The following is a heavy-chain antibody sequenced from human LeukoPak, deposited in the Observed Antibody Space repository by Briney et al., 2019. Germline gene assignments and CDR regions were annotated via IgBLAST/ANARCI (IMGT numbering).Heavy chain of an antibody. CDR1: GGSISSDDYY. J-gene: IGHJ3*02. D-gene: IGHD1-14*01. CDR2: IYHSGKP. Sequence: SETLSLTCTVSGGSISSDDYYWSWIRQHPGKGLEWIGYIYHSGKPYYNPSLKSRIIMSIDTSENQFSLKLSSVTAADTAMYYCARVTLTSGAAIDISGQGTVVTVSS. V-gene: IGHV4-31*03. CDR3: ARVTLTSGAAIDI.